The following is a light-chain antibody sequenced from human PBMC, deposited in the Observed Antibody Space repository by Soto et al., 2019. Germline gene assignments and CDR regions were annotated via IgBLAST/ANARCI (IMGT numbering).Light chain of an antibody. CDR2: GAS. V-gene: IGKV3-20*01. CDR3: QQYGSSPRT. CDR1: QSVSSSY. J-gene: IGKJ1*01. Sequence: IVLTQSPGTLSLPPGERATLSCRASQSVSSSYLAWYQQKPAQAPRLLIYGASSRATGIPDRFSGSGSGTDFTLTISRLEPEDFAVYYCQQYGSSPRTFGQGTKVDIK.